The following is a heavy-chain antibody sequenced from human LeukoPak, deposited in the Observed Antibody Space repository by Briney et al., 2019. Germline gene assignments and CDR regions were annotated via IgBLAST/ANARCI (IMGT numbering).Heavy chain of an antibody. CDR2: IGSSGSRE. CDR3: AKLGGQELHNYYVAV. V-gene: IGHV3-48*03. J-gene: IGHJ6*03. D-gene: IGHD3-16*01. CDR1: GFIFSSYE. Sequence: GGSLRLSCAVSGFIFSSYEMNWVRQAPGKGLEWVSYIGSSGSREYYADSVNVRFTIARDNDRNSLYLQMNSLRAEDTAVYYCAKLGGQELHNYYVAVCGKGTTVAVSS.